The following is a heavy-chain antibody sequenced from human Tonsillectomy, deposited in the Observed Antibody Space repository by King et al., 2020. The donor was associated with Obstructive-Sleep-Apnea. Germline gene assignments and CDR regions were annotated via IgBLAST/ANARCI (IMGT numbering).Heavy chain of an antibody. D-gene: IGHD3-9*01. CDR1: EFTFSSYT. Sequence: VQLVESGGGLVKPGGSLRLSCAASEFTFSSYTMNWVRQAPGKGLEWVSSISSSSSYIYYADSLKGRFTISRDNAKNSLYLQMNSLRAEDTAGYYCAGGPYDLLTVYYLIDYWGQGSLVTVSS. J-gene: IGHJ4*02. V-gene: IGHV3-21*01. CDR3: AGGPYDLLTVYYLIDY. CDR2: ISSSSSYI.